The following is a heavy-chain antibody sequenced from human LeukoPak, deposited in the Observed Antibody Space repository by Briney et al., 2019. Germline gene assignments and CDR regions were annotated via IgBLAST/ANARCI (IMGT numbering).Heavy chain of an antibody. J-gene: IGHJ6*02. CDR1: GFTFSSYS. D-gene: IGHD1-26*01. CDR3: ARDFEVGAFYYYYYGMDV. V-gene: IGHV3-21*01. CDR2: IGSSSSYI. Sequence: GGSLRLSCAASGFTFSSYSMIWVRQAPGKGLKWVSSIGSSSSYIYYADSVKGRFTISRDNAKNSLYLQMNSLRAEDTAVYYCARDFEVGAFYYYYYGMDVWGQGTTVTVSS.